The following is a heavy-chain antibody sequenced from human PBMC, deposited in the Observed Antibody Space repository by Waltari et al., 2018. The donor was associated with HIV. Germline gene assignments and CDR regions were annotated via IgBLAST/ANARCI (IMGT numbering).Heavy chain of an antibody. CDR2: MNPNSGHT. V-gene: IGHV1-8*01. Sequence: QVQLVQSGAEVKKPGASVKVSCETSGYIFTSYDINWVRQATGQGLEWMGWMNPNSGHTGYAQKFQGRVTMTRNTSISTAYMELSSLRSEDTAVYYCARDLAGARLGGWFDPWGQGTLVTVSS. D-gene: IGHD6-19*01. J-gene: IGHJ5*02. CDR1: GYIFTSYD. CDR3: ARDLAGARLGGWFDP.